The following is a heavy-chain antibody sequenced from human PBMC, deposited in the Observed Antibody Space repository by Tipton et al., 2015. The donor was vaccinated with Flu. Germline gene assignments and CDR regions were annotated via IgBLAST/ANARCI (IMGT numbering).Heavy chain of an antibody. CDR3: AAVAGNGNWFDP. CDR2: VFYKGTT. Sequence: TLSLTCTISGHSISSDYYWGWIRQSPGKGLEWIGNVFYKGTTDYNPSLKRRVTISVDTSKNQFSLTLRSVTAADTAVYYCAAVAGNGNWFDPWGRGVLVTVAS. D-gene: IGHD6-19*01. J-gene: IGHJ5*02. CDR1: GHSISSDYY. V-gene: IGHV4-38-2*02.